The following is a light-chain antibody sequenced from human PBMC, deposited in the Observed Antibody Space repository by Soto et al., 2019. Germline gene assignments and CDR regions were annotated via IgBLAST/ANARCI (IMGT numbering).Light chain of an antibody. J-gene: IGKJ4*01. Sequence: EIVLTQSPATLSLSPEERATLSCRASQSVSSFYLAWYQQKPGQAPRLLIYGASYRASGSPDRFSGSGSGTDFTLTISRLEPEDSAVYYCQYYGRSPGVTFGGGTKGGYQT. CDR1: QSVSSFY. CDR2: GAS. V-gene: IGKV3-20*01. CDR3: QYYGRSPGVT.